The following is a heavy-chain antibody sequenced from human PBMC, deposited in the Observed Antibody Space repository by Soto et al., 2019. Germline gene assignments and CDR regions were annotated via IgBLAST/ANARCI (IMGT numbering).Heavy chain of an antibody. Sequence: EVQLLESGGGLIQPGGSLRLSCSASGFSFNSYAMMWVRQAPGKGLEWVSVISGSGGSSYFADSAKGRFTISRDNSKNMLYLEMNSRRAEDTARYFCAKGSIEYSASVDYWGQGTLVIVSS. CDR3: AKGSIEYSASVDY. V-gene: IGHV3-23*01. CDR1: GFSFNSYA. J-gene: IGHJ4*02. D-gene: IGHD5-12*01. CDR2: ISGSGGSS.